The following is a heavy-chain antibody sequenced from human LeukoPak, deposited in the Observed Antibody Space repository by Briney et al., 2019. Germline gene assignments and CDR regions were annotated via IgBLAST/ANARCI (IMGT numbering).Heavy chain of an antibody. CDR2: IHARGST. V-gene: IGHV4-61*10. J-gene: IGHJ6*03. Sequence: SETLSLTCTVSGGSISSGSYCWSWIRQPAGKGLEWIGHIHARGSTNYNPSLKSRVTISIDTSKNQFSLKMSSVTAADTAVYFCARGGPPGYYYDYYMDVWGKGTTVTISS. CDR1: GGSISSGSYC. CDR3: ARGGPPGYYYDYYMDV.